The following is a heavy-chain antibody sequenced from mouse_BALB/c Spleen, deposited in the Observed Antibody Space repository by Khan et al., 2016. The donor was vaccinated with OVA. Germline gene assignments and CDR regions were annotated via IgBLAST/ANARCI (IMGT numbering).Heavy chain of an antibody. Sequence: EVELVESGGGLVKSGGSLKFSCAASGLNFSSYAMPWVRQTPETRLEWVASISTPGFTYYPNTEKGRITNSRDNTRDNLYLQIGSLRSGDTTIYYCTEGLFLYYFSYWGQGTTLTVSS. CDR3: TEGLFLYYFSY. CDR1: GLNFSSYA. D-gene: IGHD6-1*01. J-gene: IGHJ2*01. CDR2: ISTPGFT. V-gene: IGHV5-6-5*01.